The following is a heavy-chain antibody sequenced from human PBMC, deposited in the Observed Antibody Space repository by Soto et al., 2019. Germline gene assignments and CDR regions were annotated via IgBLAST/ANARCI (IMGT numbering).Heavy chain of an antibody. CDR1: GYTFTRYN. CDR2: ISAHSGNT. CDR3: ARDYGATSPDYFDY. V-gene: IGHV1-18*04. Sequence: GASVPVSCKSSGYTFTRYNIHWVRQAPGQGLEWLGWISAHSGNTKYIEKVQGRITFTTDTSTKTGYMELWSLTPDDTAVYFCARDYGATSPDYFDYWGQGTLVTVSS. J-gene: IGHJ4*02. D-gene: IGHD4-17*01.